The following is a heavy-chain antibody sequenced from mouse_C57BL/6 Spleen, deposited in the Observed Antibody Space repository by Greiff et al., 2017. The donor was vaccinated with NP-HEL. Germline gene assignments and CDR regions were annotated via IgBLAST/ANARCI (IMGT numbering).Heavy chain of an antibody. CDR3: ERGASSGLYLDY. CDR2: IYPGDGDT. CDR1: GYAFSSSW. Sequence: VQLQQSGPELVKPGASVKISCKASGYAFSSSWMNWVKQRPGKGLEWIGRIYPGDGDTKYNGKFKGKATLTADKSSSTAYMQLSSLTSEDSAVYFCERGASSGLYLDYWGQGTTLTVSS. V-gene: IGHV1-82*01. J-gene: IGHJ2*01. D-gene: IGHD3-2*02.